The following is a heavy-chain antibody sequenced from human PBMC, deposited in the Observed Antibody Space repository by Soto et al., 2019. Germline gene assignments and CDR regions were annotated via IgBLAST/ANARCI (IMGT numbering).Heavy chain of an antibody. Sequence: PGGSLRLSCAASGFAVSTNYLTWVRQAPGKGLEWVSAVYSDGSTYYADSVKGRFTISRDNSKNTLYLQMNSLRADDTAVYYCARARSTVAGLFDSWGQGTLVTVSS. CDR2: VYSDGST. J-gene: IGHJ4*02. CDR1: GFAVSTNY. D-gene: IGHD6-13*01. V-gene: IGHV3-53*01. CDR3: ARARSTVAGLFDS.